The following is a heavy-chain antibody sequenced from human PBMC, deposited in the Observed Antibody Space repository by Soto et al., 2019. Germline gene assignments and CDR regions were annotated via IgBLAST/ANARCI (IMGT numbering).Heavy chain of an antibody. CDR2: ISAYNGNT. V-gene: IGHV1-18*01. J-gene: IGHJ6*03. D-gene: IGHD3-3*01. CDR3: AREIFGENTFSSCMDV. Sequence: ASVKVSCKASGYTFTSYGISWVRQAPGQGLEWMGWISAYNGNTNYAQKLQGRVTMTTGTSTSTAYLELRSLRSDDTAVYYCAREIFGENTFSSCMDVWGKGTTVTVSS. CDR1: GYTFTSYG.